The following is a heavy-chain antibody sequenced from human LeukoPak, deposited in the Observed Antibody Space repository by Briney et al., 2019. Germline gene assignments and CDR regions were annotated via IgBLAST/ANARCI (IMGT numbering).Heavy chain of an antibody. CDR3: TAENWYVFEN. CDR1: GFPFSFYW. V-gene: IGHV3-7*01. D-gene: IGHD1-1*01. J-gene: IGHJ4*02. Sequence: GGSLRLSCAASGFPFSFYWMAWVRQAPGRGREWVATITLDGSDSYYVDSVKGRFTVSRDNAKNSQYLQMNSLRVEDTAVFYCTAENWYVFENWGQGSLVTVPS. CDR2: ITLDGSDS.